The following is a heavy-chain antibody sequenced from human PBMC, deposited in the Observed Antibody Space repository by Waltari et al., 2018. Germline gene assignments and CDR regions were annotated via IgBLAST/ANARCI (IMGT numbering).Heavy chain of an antibody. Sequence: EVQLVESGGGLVKPGGSLRFSCVGSGFTFSTAWMHWVRQAPGKGLEWVGRIKAKPHGGTTVYAAPVQGRFTISRDDSKNTVYLQMNSLKTEDTAIYYCGDFTAFDYWGQGSLVTVSS. V-gene: IGHV3-15*01. CDR1: GFTFSTAW. D-gene: IGHD2-8*02. J-gene: IGHJ4*02. CDR2: IKAKPHGGTT. CDR3: GDFTAFDY.